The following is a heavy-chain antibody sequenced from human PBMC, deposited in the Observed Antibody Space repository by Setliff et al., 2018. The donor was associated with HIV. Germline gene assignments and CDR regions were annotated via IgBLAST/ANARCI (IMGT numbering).Heavy chain of an antibody. CDR2: IPHNGGT. Sequence: SETLSLTCAVSGYSIGSGSFWGWIRQPPGKGLEWIATIPHNGGTYYNPDPSLTGRVTISVDTSKNQFSLKLAFVTAADTAVYYCARYSTLTTNFDYWGQGTLVTVS. CDR3: ARYSTLTTNFDY. V-gene: IGHV4-38-2*01. D-gene: IGHD4-17*01. CDR1: GYSIGSGSF. J-gene: IGHJ4*02.